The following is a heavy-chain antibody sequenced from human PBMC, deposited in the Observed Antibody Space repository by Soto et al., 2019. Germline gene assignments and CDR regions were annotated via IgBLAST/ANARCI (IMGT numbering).Heavy chain of an antibody. V-gene: IGHV1-46*03. CDR1: GYTFTGYY. D-gene: IGHD4-17*01. Sequence: ASVKVSCKASGYTFTGYYMHWVRQATGQGLEWMGRINPNSGNTSYAQKFQGRVTMTRNTSTSTVYMELSSLRSEDTAVYYCARADEYYGDSDYWGQGTLVTVSS. CDR2: INPNSGNT. J-gene: IGHJ4*02. CDR3: ARADEYYGDSDY.